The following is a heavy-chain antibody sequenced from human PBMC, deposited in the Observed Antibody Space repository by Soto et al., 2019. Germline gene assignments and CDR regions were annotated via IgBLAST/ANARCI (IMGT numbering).Heavy chain of an antibody. Sequence: GGSLRLSCAASGFTFSSYWMSWVRQAPGKGLEWVANIKQDGSEKYYVDSVKGRFTISRDNAKNSLYLQMNSLRAEDTAVYYCARFGNCSGGSCSAYYYYMDVWGKGTTVTVSS. V-gene: IGHV3-7*01. CDR3: ARFGNCSGGSCSAYYYYMDV. D-gene: IGHD2-15*01. CDR2: IKQDGSEK. CDR1: GFTFSSYW. J-gene: IGHJ6*03.